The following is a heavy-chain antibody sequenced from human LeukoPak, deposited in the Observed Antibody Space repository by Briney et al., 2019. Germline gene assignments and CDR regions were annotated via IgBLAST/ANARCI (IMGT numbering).Heavy chain of an antibody. Sequence: GGPLKIPCLGPGFKFGDYVVHGVRQAPGKGLGWLALISFDGTKIMYEEPVKSRLTISRDNSKKTLYLQMSSLRSGDTAVYFCATAVFDYWGRGTLVMVSS. CDR1: GFKFGDYV. CDR2: ISFDGTKI. J-gene: IGHJ4*02. V-gene: IGHV3-30*02. CDR3: ATAVFDY.